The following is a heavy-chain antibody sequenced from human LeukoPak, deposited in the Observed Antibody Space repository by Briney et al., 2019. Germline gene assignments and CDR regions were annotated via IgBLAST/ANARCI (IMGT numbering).Heavy chain of an antibody. CDR1: GGSISSSSYY. J-gene: IGHJ5*02. Sequence: SETLSLTCIVSGGSISSSSYYWGWIRQPPGKGLEWIGSIYYSGSTYYNPSLKSRVTISVDTSKNQFSLKLSSVTTADTAVYYCARRRGGKYWFDPWGQGTLVTVSS. CDR2: IYYSGST. D-gene: IGHD3-16*01. V-gene: IGHV4-39*01. CDR3: ARRRGGKYWFDP.